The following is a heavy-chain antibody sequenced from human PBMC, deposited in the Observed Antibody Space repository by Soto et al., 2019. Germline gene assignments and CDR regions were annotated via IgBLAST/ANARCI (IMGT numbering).Heavy chain of an antibody. V-gene: IGHV3-23*01. CDR1: GFTFSSYA. CDR3: AKAGYSSSWYYYYGMDV. CDR2: ISGSGGST. D-gene: IGHD6-13*01. J-gene: IGHJ6*02. Sequence: GGSLRLSCAASGFTFSSYAMSWVRQAPGKGLEWVSAISGSGGSTYYADSVKGRFTITRDNSKNTLYLQMNSLRAEDTAVYYCAKAGYSSSWYYYYGMDVWGQATTVTVSS.